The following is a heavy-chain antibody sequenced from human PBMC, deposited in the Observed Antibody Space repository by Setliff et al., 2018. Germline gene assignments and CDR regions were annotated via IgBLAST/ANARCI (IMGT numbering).Heavy chain of an antibody. CDR2: ISGGADKT. CDR3: ARDGVPPLNYNFWSGILEY. D-gene: IGHD3-3*01. V-gene: IGHV3-23*01. Sequence: GGSLRLSCVVSGFDYAMSWVRQAPGKRLEWVSSISGGADKTYYADSVRGRFTISRDNSKNILYLQMNSLRPEDTAVYYCARDGVPPLNYNFWSGILEYWGQGALVTVSS. J-gene: IGHJ4*02. CDR1: GFDYA.